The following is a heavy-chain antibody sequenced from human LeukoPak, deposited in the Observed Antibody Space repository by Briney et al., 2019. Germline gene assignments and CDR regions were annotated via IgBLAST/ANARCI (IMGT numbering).Heavy chain of an antibody. CDR2: ISSTSSYI. V-gene: IGHV3-21*01. J-gene: IGHJ6*03. CDR1: GFTFSNYN. D-gene: IGHD1-26*01. CDR3: ARDPYSGNYGNYYYYYMDV. Sequence: GGSLRLSCAASGFTFSNYNMNWVRQAPGKGLEWVSSISSTSSYIYYADSVKGRFTISRDNAKNSLYLQMNSLRAEDTALHFCARDPYSGNYGNYYYYYMDVWGKGTTVTISS.